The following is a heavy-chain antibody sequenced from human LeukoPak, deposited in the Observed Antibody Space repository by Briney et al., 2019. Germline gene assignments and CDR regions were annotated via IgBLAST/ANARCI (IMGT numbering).Heavy chain of an antibody. CDR3: ARARITMVRGAPPDY. CDR1: GGSFSGYY. J-gene: IGHJ4*02. V-gene: IGHV4-34*01. Sequence: SETLSLTCAVYGGSFSGYYWSWIRQPPGKGLEWIGEINHSGSTSYNPSLKSRVTISVDTSKNQFSLKLSSVTAADTAVYYCARARITMVRGAPPDYWGQGTLVTVSS. CDR2: INHSGST. D-gene: IGHD3-10*01.